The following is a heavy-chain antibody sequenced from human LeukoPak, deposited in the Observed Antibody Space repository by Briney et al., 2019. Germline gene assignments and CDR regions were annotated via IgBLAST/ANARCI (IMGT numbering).Heavy chain of an antibody. J-gene: IGHJ3*02. CDR2: IYHSGST. CDR3: ARGYKDYYDSSGYPHDAFDI. V-gene: IGHV4-4*02. D-gene: IGHD3-22*01. CDR1: GGSISSSNW. Sequence: SETLSLTCAVSGGSISSSNWWSWVRQPPGKGLEWIREIYHSGSTNYNPSLKSRVTISVDKSKNQFSLKLSSVTAADTAVYYCARGYKDYYDSSGYPHDAFDIWGQGTMVTVSS.